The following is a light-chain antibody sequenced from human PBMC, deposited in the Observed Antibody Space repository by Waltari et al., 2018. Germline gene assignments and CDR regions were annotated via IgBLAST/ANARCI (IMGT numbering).Light chain of an antibody. CDR1: QSINSW. V-gene: IGKV1-5*03. J-gene: IGKJ2*01. CDR3: QQYDSFPYT. Sequence: DIQMTQSPSTLSASIGDRVTFTCRASQSINSWLAWYQQKTGKTTKLLIYKASNLDSGVPSRFSGSGSGTEFTVTISSLQPDDLATYYCQQYDSFPYTFGQGTKLEIK. CDR2: KAS.